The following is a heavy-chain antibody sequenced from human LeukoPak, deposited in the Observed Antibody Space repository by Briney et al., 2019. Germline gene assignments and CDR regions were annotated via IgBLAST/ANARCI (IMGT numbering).Heavy chain of an antibody. V-gene: IGHV3-53*01. J-gene: IGHJ4*02. CDR2: IYSGGRT. CDR1: GFNVDNNY. D-gene: IGHD1-26*01. Sequence: GGSLRLSCAASGFNVDNNYKSWVRQAPGKGLEWVSVIYSGGRTYYADSVKGRLTISRDNSENTLYLQMNSLRAEDTAVYYCARGGSGSYRFDYWGQGTLVTVSS. CDR3: ARGGSGSYRFDY.